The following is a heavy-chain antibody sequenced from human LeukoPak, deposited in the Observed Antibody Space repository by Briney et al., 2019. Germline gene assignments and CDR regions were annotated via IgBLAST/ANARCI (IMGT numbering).Heavy chain of an antibody. CDR2: INPNSGAT. Sequence: ASVKVSCKVSGYTLTELSMHWVRQAPGQGLEWMGWINPNSGATNNAQKFQGRVTVSRDTSISTAYMELTKLRSDDTAVYYCARSGILTIPNFDYWGQGTLVTVSS. D-gene: IGHD3-3*01. J-gene: IGHJ4*02. CDR1: GYTLTELS. V-gene: IGHV1-2*02. CDR3: ARSGILTIPNFDY.